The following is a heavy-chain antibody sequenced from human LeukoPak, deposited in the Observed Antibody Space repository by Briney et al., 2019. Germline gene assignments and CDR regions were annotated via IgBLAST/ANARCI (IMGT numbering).Heavy chain of an antibody. CDR3: ARSSENYFGP. CDR1: GGSISSGGYS. D-gene: IGHD3-10*01. J-gene: IGHJ5*02. Sequence: SETLSLTCAVSGGSISSGGYSWSWIRQPPGKGLEWIGYIYHNGSTYYNPSLKSRVTISVDTSKNQFSLKLSSVTAADTAVYYCARSSENYFGPWGQGTLVTVSS. CDR2: IYHNGST. V-gene: IGHV4-30-4*07.